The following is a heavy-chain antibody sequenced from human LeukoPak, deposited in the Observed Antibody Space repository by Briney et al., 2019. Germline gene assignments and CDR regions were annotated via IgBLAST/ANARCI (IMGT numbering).Heavy chain of an antibody. CDR3: ARVFDYYYMDV. J-gene: IGHJ6*03. V-gene: IGHV3-21*01. CDR1: GFTFSSYS. Sequence: GGSLRLSCAASGFTFSSYSMNWVRQAPGKGLEWVSSISSSSYIYYADSVKGRFTISRDNAKNSLYLQMNSLRAEDTAVYYCARVFDYYYMDVWGKGTTVTVSS. CDR2: ISSSSYI. D-gene: IGHD3-3*01.